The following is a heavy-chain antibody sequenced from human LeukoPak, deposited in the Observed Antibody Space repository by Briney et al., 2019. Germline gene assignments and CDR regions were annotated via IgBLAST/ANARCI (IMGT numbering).Heavy chain of an antibody. J-gene: IGHJ3*02. V-gene: IGHV3-74*03. D-gene: IGHD3-3*01. CDR3: ARGITIFGVVNDAFDI. CDR2: INSDGSST. CDR1: GFSFSSYW. Sequence: SGGSLRVSCAASGFSFSSYWMDWVRQAPGKGLVWVSGINSDGSSTTYADSVKGRFTVSRDNAKNTLYLQMNSLRAEDTAVYYCARGITIFGVVNDAFDIWGQGTMVTVSS.